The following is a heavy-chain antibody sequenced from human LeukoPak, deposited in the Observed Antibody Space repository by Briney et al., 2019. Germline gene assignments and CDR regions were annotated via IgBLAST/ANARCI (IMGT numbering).Heavy chain of an antibody. CDR3: ASLYSYGYS. D-gene: IGHD5-18*01. V-gene: IGHV3-23*01. Sequence: GGSLRLSCAASAFTFSSYAMSWVRQAPGKGLEWVSTISGSGGTTYYADSVKGRFTISRDNAKNSLYLQMNSLRAEDTAVYYCASLYSYGYSWGQGTLVTVSS. J-gene: IGHJ4*02. CDR2: ISGSGGTT. CDR1: AFTFSSYA.